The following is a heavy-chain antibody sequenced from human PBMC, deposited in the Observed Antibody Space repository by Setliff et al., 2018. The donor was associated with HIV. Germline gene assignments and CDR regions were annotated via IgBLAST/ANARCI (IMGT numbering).Heavy chain of an antibody. V-gene: IGHV4-4*02. CDR2: IYHSGSI. J-gene: IGHJ5*02. Sequence: SETLSLTCAVSGGSISSNWWSWVRQSPGKGLEWIGEIYHSGSIYYNPSLQSRVTISVDSSKNQFSLNLFSVTAADTAVYYCARPRRVRSRAWYWFDIWGQGTLVTVSS. CDR1: GGSISSNW. D-gene: IGHD6-19*01. CDR3: ARPRRVRSRAWYWFDI.